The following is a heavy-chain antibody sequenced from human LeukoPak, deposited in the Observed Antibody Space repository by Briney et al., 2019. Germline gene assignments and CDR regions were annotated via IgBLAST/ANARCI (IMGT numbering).Heavy chain of an antibody. V-gene: IGHV1-69*13. D-gene: IGHD5-18*01. Sequence: SVKVSCKASGGTFSSYAISWVRQAPGQGLEWMGGIIPIFGTANYAQKFQGRVAITADESTSTAYMELSSLRAEDTAVYYCAKEMFRDTAMVNQGAFDIWGQGTMVTVSS. CDR2: IIPIFGTA. CDR1: GGTFSSYA. CDR3: AKEMFRDTAMVNQGAFDI. J-gene: IGHJ3*02.